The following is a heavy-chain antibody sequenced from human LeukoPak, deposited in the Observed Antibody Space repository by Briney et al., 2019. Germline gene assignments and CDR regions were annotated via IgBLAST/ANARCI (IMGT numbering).Heavy chain of an antibody. Sequence: GGSLRLSCAASGFTFSSYSMNWVRQAPGKGLEWVSSISSSSSYIYYADSVKGRFTISRDISRNTLYLQMNSLRAEDTAVYYCAKTAPPDPAWGQGTLVTVSS. V-gene: IGHV3-21*04. J-gene: IGHJ5*02. CDR1: GFTFSSYS. CDR3: AKTAPPDPA. CDR2: ISSSSSYI. D-gene: IGHD1-14*01.